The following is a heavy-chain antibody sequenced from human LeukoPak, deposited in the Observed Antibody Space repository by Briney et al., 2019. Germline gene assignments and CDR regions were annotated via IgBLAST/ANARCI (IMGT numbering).Heavy chain of an antibody. CDR2: ISSSSSYI. V-gene: IGHV3-21*01. D-gene: IGHD3-10*01. Sequence: GGSLRLSCAASGFTVSSNYMSWVRQAPGKGLEWVSFISSSSSYIYYADSVKGRFTISRDNAKNSLYLQMNSLRAEDTAVYYCASFPYGSGSLYGMDVWGQGTTVTVSS. CDR1: GFTVSSNY. J-gene: IGHJ6*02. CDR3: ASFPYGSGSLYGMDV.